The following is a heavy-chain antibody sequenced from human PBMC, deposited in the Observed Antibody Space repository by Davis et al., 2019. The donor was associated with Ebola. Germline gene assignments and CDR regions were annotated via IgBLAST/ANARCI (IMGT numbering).Heavy chain of an antibody. J-gene: IGHJ6*04. CDR3: ATSMVIFFYYGMDV. CDR1: GFTFGNYA. Sequence: PGGSLRLSCAASGFTFGNYAMTWARQAPGKGLEWVSAVTSSGGSTYYADSVKGRFTISRDNAKNSLYLQMNSLRAEDTAVYYCATSMVIFFYYGMDVWGKGTTVTVSS. CDR2: VTSSGGST. D-gene: IGHD5-18*01. V-gene: IGHV3-23*01.